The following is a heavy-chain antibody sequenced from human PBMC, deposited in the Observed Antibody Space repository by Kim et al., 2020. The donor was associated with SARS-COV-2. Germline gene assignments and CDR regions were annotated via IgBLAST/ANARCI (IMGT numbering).Heavy chain of an antibody. V-gene: IGHV3-48*02. CDR1: GFGFSSYS. J-gene: IGHJ4*02. CDR3: ARDQGDGYVY. Sequence: GGSLRLSCVASGFGFSSYSMNWVRQAPGKGLEWVSYISSSSSSIYYADSVKGRFTISRDNAKNSLYLQMNSLRDEDTAVYFCARDQGDGYVYWGQGTLVTVSS. D-gene: IGHD5-12*01. CDR2: ISSSSSSI.